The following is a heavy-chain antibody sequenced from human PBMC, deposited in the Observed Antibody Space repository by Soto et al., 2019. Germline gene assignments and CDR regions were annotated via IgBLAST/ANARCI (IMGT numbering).Heavy chain of an antibody. V-gene: IGHV1-69*05. D-gene: IGHD3-22*01. CDR1: GGTFSRYS. Sequence: SVKVSCTISGGTFSRYSISWVRQAPGQGLEWMGGIVPIFGTRNYAQKFQDRVTITTDESATTAHMELSNLRSEDTAVYYCARPYEGGYSSNHHYYYALDVWG. CDR2: IVPIFGTR. CDR3: ARPYEGGYSSNHHYYYALDV. J-gene: IGHJ6*02.